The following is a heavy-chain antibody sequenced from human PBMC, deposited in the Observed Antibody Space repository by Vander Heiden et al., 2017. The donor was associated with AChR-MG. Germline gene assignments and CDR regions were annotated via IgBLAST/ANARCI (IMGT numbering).Heavy chain of an antibody. CDR3: AKGGLQAAFYYYYMDV. CDR1: AFTFSNYP. D-gene: IGHD2-2*01. CDR2: ISGSGGST. J-gene: IGHJ6*03. V-gene: IGHV3-23*01. Sequence: EVQLLESGGGLVQPGGSLRLSCAASAFTFSNYPMNWVRPAPGKGLGWVSGISGSGGSTYYADSVKGRFTISRDNSKNTLYLQMNSLRAEDTALYYCAKGGLQAAFYYYYMDVWGKGTTVTVSS.